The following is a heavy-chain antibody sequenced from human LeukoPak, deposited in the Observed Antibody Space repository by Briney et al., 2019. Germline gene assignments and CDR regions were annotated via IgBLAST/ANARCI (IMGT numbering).Heavy chain of an antibody. J-gene: IGHJ4*02. D-gene: IGHD6-19*01. CDR1: GFTFSSYS. V-gene: IGHV3-21*01. CDR2: ISSSSSYI. CDR3: ASGKYSSGLSYDY. Sequence: PGGSLRLSCAASGFTFSSYSMNWVRQAPGKGLEWVSSISSSSSYIYYADSVKGRFTISRDNAKNSLYLQMNSLRAEDTAVYYCASGKYSSGLSYDYWGQGTLVTVSS.